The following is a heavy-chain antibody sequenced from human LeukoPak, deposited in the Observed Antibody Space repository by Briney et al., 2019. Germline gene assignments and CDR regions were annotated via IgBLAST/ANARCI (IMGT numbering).Heavy chain of an antibody. D-gene: IGHD3-22*01. J-gene: IGHJ5*02. V-gene: IGHV4-34*01. Sequence: PSETLSLTCAVYGGSFSGYYWSWIRQPPGKGLEWIGEINHSGSTNYNPSLKSRVTLSLDTCTNHFSLRLSSVIAAETPWYYCSRGRDSSGYYFWFAAWGQGTLVTVSS. CDR3: SRGRDSSGYYFWFAA. CDR2: INHSGST. CDR1: GGSFSGYY.